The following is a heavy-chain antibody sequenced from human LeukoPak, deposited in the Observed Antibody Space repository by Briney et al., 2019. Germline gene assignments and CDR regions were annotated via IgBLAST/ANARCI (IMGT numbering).Heavy chain of an antibody. Sequence: GASVNVSCKASGYTFTSYAMHWVRQAPGQRLEWMGWINAGNGNTKYSQKFQGRVTITRDTSASTAYMELSSLRSEDTAVYYCAREGETYYYDSSGYYYYYYGMDVWGQGTTVTVSS. CDR2: INAGNGNT. V-gene: IGHV1-3*01. CDR1: GYTFTSYA. CDR3: AREGETYYYDSSGYYYYYYGMDV. J-gene: IGHJ6*02. D-gene: IGHD3-22*01.